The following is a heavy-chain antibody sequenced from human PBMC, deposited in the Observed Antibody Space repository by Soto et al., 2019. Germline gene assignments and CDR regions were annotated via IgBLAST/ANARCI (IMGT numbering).Heavy chain of an antibody. CDR3: ARGSSGWQNWFDP. Sequence: GGSLRLSCAASGFTFSSYGMHWVRQAPGKGLEWVAVIWYDGSNKYYADSVKGRFTISRDNSKNTLYLQMNSLRAEDTAVYYCARGSSGWQNWFDPWGQGTLVTVSS. D-gene: IGHD6-19*01. V-gene: IGHV3-33*01. J-gene: IGHJ5*02. CDR2: IWYDGSNK. CDR1: GFTFSSYG.